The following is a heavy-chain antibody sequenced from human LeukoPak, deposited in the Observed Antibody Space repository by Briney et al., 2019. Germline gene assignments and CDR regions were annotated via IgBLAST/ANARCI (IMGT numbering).Heavy chain of an antibody. J-gene: IGHJ4*02. V-gene: IGHV3-74*01. Sequence: PGGSLRLSCAASGLTFSSHWMDWVRQAPGKGLVWVSRIKGDGSTITYADSVKGRFTISRDNAKNTLYLQMNSLRVEDTAVYYCARGRPHGNDYWGQGTLVTVSS. CDR2: IKGDGSTI. CDR3: ARGRPHGNDY. D-gene: IGHD4-23*01. CDR1: GLTFSSHW.